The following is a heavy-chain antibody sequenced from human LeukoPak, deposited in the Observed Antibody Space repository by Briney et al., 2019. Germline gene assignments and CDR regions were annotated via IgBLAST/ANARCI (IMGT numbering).Heavy chain of an antibody. V-gene: IGHV1-69*05. J-gene: IGHJ6*02. CDR3: ARDRGYSYGFYGMDV. CDR2: IIPIFGTA. D-gene: IGHD5-18*01. CDR1: GGTFSSYA. Sequence: SVKVSCKASGGTFSSYAISWVRQAPGQGLEWMGGIIPIFGTANYAQKFQGRVTITTDESTSTAYMELSSLRSEDTAVYYCARDRGYSYGFYGMDVWGQGTTVTVSS.